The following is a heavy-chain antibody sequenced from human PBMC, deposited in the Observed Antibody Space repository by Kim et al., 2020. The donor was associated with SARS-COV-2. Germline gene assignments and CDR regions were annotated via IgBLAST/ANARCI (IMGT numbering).Heavy chain of an antibody. J-gene: IGHJ4*02. CDR3: ARGGSSSGGGF. D-gene: IGHD6-19*01. Sequence: ASVKVSCKASGYTFTSYNMHWVRQAPGQGLEWMAIIKARGDSTTYAPKFQGRVTVTRDTSTSTVYMELTSLTSEDTAVYYCARGGSSSGGGFWGQGTLVTVSS. V-gene: IGHV1-46*01. CDR2: IKARGDST. CDR1: GYTFTSYN.